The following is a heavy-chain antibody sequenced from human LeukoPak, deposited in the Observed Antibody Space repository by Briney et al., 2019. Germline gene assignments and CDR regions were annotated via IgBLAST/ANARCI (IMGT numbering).Heavy chain of an antibody. D-gene: IGHD4-17*01. Sequence: PGGSLRLSCAASGFTLASYAMNWVRQAPGRGLEEVAVMSGSGRYINYADSVKGRFAISRDNSKNTVYLQMNDMRVEDTAVYYCAKDSSTETPGFFDYWGRGTLVIVSS. J-gene: IGHJ4*02. V-gene: IGHV3-23*01. CDR2: MSGSGRYI. CDR3: AKDSSTETPGFFDY. CDR1: GFTLASYA.